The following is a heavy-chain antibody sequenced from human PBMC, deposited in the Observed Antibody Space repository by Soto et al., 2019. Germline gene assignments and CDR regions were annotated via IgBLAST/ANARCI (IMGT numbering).Heavy chain of an antibody. V-gene: IGHV4-31*03. D-gene: IGHD2-2*01. CDR2: IYYSGST. CDR3: ARGIVVVPAAINNWFDP. Sequence: PSETLSLTCTVSGGSISSGGYYWSWIRQHPGKGLEWIGYIYYSGSTYYNPSLKSRVTISVDTSKNQFSLKLSSVTAADTAVYYCARGIVVVPAAINNWFDPWGQGTLVTVSS. CDR1: GGSISSGGYY. J-gene: IGHJ5*02.